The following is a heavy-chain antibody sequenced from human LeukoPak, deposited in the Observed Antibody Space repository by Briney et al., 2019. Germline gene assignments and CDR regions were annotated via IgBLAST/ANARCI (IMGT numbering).Heavy chain of an antibody. D-gene: IGHD3-10*01. J-gene: IGHJ4*02. V-gene: IGHV3-15*01. Sequence: KPGGSLRLSCAAPGFTFTNAWMRWVRQAPGKGLEWVGRIKSKTDGGTTDYAAPVKGRFTISRDDSKNTLYLQLNSLKTEDTAVYYCSKLWFGEYDWSQGTLVTVSS. CDR1: GFTFTNAW. CDR3: SKLWFGEYD. CDR2: IKSKTDGGTT.